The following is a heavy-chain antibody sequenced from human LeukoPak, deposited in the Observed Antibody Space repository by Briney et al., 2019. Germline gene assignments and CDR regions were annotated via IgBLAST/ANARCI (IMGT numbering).Heavy chain of an antibody. D-gene: IGHD3-22*01. V-gene: IGHV1-18*01. Sequence: ASVKVSCKASGYTFTSYGISWVRQAPGQGLEWMGWISGYNGNTNYAQKLQGRVTMTTDTSTSTAYMELRSLRSGDTAVYYCARDYYDSSGYPYDFWGQGTLVTVSS. CDR2: ISGYNGNT. J-gene: IGHJ4*02. CDR3: ARDYYDSSGYPYDF. CDR1: GYTFTSYG.